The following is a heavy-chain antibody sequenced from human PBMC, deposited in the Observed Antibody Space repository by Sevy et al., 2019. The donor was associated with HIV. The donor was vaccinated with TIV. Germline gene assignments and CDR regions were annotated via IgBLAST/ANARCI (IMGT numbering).Heavy chain of an antibody. V-gene: IGHV1-58*01. CDR2: IVVGSGNT. J-gene: IGHJ4*02. Sequence: ASVKVSCKASGFTFTSSAVQWVRQARGQRLEWIGWIVVGSGNTNYAQKFRERVTITRDMSTSTAYMELSSLRSEDTAVYYCAAEGQAAAGTFYFDYWGQGTLVTVSS. CDR3: AAEGQAAAGTFYFDY. D-gene: IGHD6-13*01. CDR1: GFTFTSSA.